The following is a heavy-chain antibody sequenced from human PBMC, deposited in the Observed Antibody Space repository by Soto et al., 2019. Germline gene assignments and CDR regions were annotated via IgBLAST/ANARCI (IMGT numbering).Heavy chain of an antibody. CDR2: IIPIFGTA. J-gene: IGHJ5*02. CDR3: ARYRWLATRTTYNWFDP. V-gene: IGHV1-69*01. CDR1: GGTFSSYA. D-gene: IGHD1-1*01. Sequence: QVQLVQSGAEVKKPGSSVKVSCKASGGTFSSYAISWVRQAPGQGLEWMGGIIPIFGTANYAQKFQGRVTITADESTSTAHMELSSLRSEDTAVYYCARYRWLATRTTYNWFDPWGQGTLVTVSS.